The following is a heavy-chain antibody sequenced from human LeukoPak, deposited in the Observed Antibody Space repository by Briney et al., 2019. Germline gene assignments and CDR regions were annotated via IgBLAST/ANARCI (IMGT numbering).Heavy chain of an antibody. CDR2: TWYDGSYK. CDR1: GFTFSTYG. D-gene: IGHD1-26*01. J-gene: IGHJ3*02. V-gene: IGHV3-33*01. Sequence: GGSLRLSCAASGFTFSTYGMHWVRQAPGKRLEWVAVTWYDGSYKYYGDSVKGRFTISRDNSKNTLYLQMASLRVEDTAVYYCARQFDGSHPNAFDIWGQGTMVTVSS. CDR3: ARQFDGSHPNAFDI.